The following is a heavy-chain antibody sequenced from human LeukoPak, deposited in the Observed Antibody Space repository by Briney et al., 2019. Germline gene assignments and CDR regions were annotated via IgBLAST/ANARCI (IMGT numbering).Heavy chain of an antibody. CDR2: IHRDGRT. CDR3: GKTDIYFNPIDY. J-gene: IGHJ4*02. CDR1: GVSISSSEW. D-gene: IGHD3-9*01. V-gene: IGHV4-4*02. Sequence: NASETLSLTCAVSGVSISSSEWWIWVRQPPGQGLKCIGEIHRDGRTRYNPSLKSRVTMSMDYSKNQFSLSVTSVTAADTAIYYCGKTDIYFNPIDYWGPGSLVTVSS.